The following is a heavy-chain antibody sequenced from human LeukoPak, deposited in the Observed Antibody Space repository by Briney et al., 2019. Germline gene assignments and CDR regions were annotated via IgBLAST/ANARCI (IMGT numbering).Heavy chain of an antibody. CDR1: GFTFSDYY. Sequence: PGGSLRLSCAASGFTFSDYYMSWIRQAPGKGLEWVSYISSSGSTIYYADSVKGRFTISRDNAKNSLYLQMNSLRVEDTAVYYCARDYCSGGSCYFDYWGQGTLVTVSS. V-gene: IGHV3-11*04. D-gene: IGHD2-15*01. J-gene: IGHJ4*02. CDR2: ISSSGSTI. CDR3: ARDYCSGGSCYFDY.